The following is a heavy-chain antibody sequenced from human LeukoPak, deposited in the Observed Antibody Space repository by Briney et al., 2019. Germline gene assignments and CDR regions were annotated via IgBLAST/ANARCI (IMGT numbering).Heavy chain of an antibody. D-gene: IGHD3-22*01. CDR2: ISGSGGGT. J-gene: IGHJ4*02. Sequence: GGSLRLSCAASGFTFSSYAMSWVRQAPGKGLEWVSAISGSGGGTYYADSVKGRFTISRDNSKNTLYLQMNSLRAEDTAVYYCAKTTYYYDSSGYYNWGQGTLVTVSS. V-gene: IGHV3-23*01. CDR3: AKTTYYYDSSGYYN. CDR1: GFTFSSYA.